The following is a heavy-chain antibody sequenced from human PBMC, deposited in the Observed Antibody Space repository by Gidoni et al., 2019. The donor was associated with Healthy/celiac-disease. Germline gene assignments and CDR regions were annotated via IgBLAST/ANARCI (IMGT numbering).Heavy chain of an antibody. CDR3: TRMVTVTTKIDY. J-gene: IGHJ4*02. D-gene: IGHD4-17*01. CDR2: IRSKANSYAT. CDR1: GSTFCGSA. Sequence: EVQLVESGGGLVQPGGSLKLSCAAAGSTFCGSAMHWVRQASGKGLEWVGRIRSKANSYATAYAASVKGRFTISRDDSKNTAYLQMNSLKTEDTAVYYCTRMVTVTTKIDYWGQGTLVTVSS. V-gene: IGHV3-73*02.